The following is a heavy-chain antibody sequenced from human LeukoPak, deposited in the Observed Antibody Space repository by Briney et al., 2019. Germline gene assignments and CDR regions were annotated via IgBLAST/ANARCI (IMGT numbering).Heavy chain of an antibody. CDR2: ISAYYCNT. V-gene: IGHV1-18*01. Sequence: ASVKLSCKSSGYTFTSYGIIWVRQAPGQGREWMGWISAYYCNTIYAQKFQHRVTMTTDTPTSTAYGELRRLRSVNTAVYYCARDSLTIFGVVIIAPYNYYYYYGMDVRGQGTTVTVSS. CDR1: GYTFTSYG. J-gene: IGHJ6*02. D-gene: IGHD3-3*01. CDR3: ARDSLTIFGVVIIAPYNYYYYYGMDV.